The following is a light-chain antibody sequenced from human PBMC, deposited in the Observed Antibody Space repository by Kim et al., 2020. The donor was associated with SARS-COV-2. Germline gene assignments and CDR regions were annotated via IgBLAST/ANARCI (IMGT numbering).Light chain of an antibody. J-gene: IGLJ3*02. CDR1: SSDIGCYNY. V-gene: IGLV2-14*04. Sequence: GQSITISCTGTSSDIGCYNYVSWYQQHPGKAPKLLIHDVTRRPSGVSNRFSGSKSGKTASLTISGLQAEDEADYYCSSYTRSKTWVFGGGTRLTVL. CDR3: SSYTRSKTWV. CDR2: DVT.